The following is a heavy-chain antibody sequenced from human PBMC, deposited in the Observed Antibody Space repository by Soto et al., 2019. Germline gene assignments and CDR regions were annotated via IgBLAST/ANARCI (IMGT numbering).Heavy chain of an antibody. CDR2: MWYDGSEQ. CDR3: ARGPVVAAPYYYAMDV. CDR1: GFTFNTCA. D-gene: IGHD2-15*01. V-gene: IGHV3-33*01. J-gene: IGHJ6*02. Sequence: GGSLRLSCVASGFTFNTCAMHWVRQAPGKGLEWVAVMWYDGSEQYYTECVRGRFTISRDNSKNTLDLQMRSLRAEDTAMYYCARGPVVAAPYYYAMDVWGRGTTVTVSS.